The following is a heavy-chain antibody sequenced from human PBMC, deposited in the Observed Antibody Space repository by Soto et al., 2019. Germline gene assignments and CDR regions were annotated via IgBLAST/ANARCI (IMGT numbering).Heavy chain of an antibody. D-gene: IGHD3-10*01. CDR2: ISYDGSKQ. CDR3: AKGYYGSGSYYNVNYNFDY. J-gene: IGHJ4*02. Sequence: PGGSLRLSCAASGFTFSSYGMHWVRQAPGKGLEWVAVISYDGSKQYSAESVKGRFAISRDNSKNTLYLQMNSLRAEDTAVYYCAKGYYGSGSYYNVNYNFDYWGQGTLVTVSS. CDR1: GFTFSSYG. V-gene: IGHV3-33*05.